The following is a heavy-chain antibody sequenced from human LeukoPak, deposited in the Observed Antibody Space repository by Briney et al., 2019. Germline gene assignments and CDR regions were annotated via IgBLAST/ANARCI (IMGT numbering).Heavy chain of an antibody. CDR1: GFTFSIYG. Sequence: GGSRRLSCAPSGFTFSIYGMGWVRQTPGKGLEWVSTFTSVGSTYHADSVRGRLTISRDNSKSTLYLQMNSLRGEDTGVYYCSKSYSSGPWGQGALVTVSS. J-gene: IGHJ5*02. D-gene: IGHD6-19*01. V-gene: IGHV3-23*01. CDR3: SKSYSSGP. CDR2: FTSVGST.